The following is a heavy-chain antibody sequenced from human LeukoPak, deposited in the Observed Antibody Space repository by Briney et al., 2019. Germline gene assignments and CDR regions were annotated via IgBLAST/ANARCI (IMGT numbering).Heavy chain of an antibody. CDR2: INPSGGST. J-gene: IGHJ6*02. Sequence: ASVKVSCKASGYTFTSYYMHWVRQAPGQGLEWMGIINPSGGSTSYAQKFQGRVTMTRDTSTSTVYMELSSLRSEDTAVYYCARESPDTAMQGPPYYYGMDVWGQGTTVTVSS. CDR3: ARESPDTAMQGPPYYYGMDV. CDR1: GYTFTSYY. D-gene: IGHD5-18*01. V-gene: IGHV1-46*01.